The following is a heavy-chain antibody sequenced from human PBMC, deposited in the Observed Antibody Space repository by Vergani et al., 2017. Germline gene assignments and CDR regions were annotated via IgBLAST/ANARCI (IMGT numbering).Heavy chain of an antibody. D-gene: IGHD4-17*01. CDR1: GYTFTDHY. J-gene: IGHJ6*02. CDR2: VDPEDGET. V-gene: IGHV1-69-2*01. CDR3: ATPQTVTTVRMEV. Sequence: EVQLVQSGAEVKKPGATMKISCKVSGYTFTDHYMHWVKQAPGKGLEWMGLVDPEDGETIYAEKFKGRVTIAADTSTDTAHLELSSLRSEDTAGYYCATPQTVTTVRMEVWGQGTTVIVCS.